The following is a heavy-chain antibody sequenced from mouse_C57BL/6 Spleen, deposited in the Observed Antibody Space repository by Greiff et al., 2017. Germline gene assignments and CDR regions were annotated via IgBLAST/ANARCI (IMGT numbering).Heavy chain of an antibody. Sequence: QVQLQQHGAELVMPGASVKLSCKASGYTFTSYWMHWVKQRPGQGLEWIGEIDPSDSYTNYNQKFKGKSTLTVDKSSSTAYMQLSSLTSEDSAVYYCAVITTVVVLERYFDVWGTGTTVTVSS. CDR3: AVITTVVVLERYFDV. D-gene: IGHD1-1*01. CDR2: IDPSDSYT. J-gene: IGHJ1*03. CDR1: GYTFTSYW. V-gene: IGHV1-69*01.